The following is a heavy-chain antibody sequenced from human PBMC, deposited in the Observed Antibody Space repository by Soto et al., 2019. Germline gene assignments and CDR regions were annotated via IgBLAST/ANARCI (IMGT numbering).Heavy chain of an antibody. CDR2: ISDGGST. J-gene: IGHJ6*01. CDR1: VCCICTYY. Sequence: SSSXSLTWNVGVCCICTYYCNWMRHSQGKGLEFIGYISDGGSTNYKPSLESRVTISLDTSKKQVSLKLSSVSAADTARYFCAGHCSTSTCPEDNYFDLEVCGQRTTVKVYS. V-gene: IGHV4-59*01. D-gene: IGHD2-2*01. CDR3: AGHCSTSTCPEDNYFDLEV.